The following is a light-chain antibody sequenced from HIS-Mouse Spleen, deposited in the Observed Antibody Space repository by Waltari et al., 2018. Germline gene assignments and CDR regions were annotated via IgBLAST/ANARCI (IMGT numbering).Light chain of an antibody. CDR2: EGS. V-gene: IGLV2-14*02. J-gene: IGLJ2*01. Sequence: QSALTQPASVSGSPGQSITISCTGTSSDVGSYNLVSWYQHHPGKAPKLMIYEGSKRPSGVSNRFSVSKSGNTASLTISGTQAMDEADYYCQAWDSSTVVFGGGTKLTVL. CDR1: SSDVGSYNL. CDR3: QAWDSSTVV.